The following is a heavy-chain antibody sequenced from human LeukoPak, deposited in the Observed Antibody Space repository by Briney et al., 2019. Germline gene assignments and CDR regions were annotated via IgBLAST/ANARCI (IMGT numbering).Heavy chain of an antibody. V-gene: IGHV3-30*04. CDR3: ALNRGSGWYFHY. CDR1: GFTFSSYA. J-gene: IGHJ4*02. CDR2: ISYDGSNK. D-gene: IGHD6-19*01. Sequence: GGSLRLSCAASGFTFSSYALHWVRQAPGKGLEWVAVISYDGSNKYADSVKGQFTISRDNSKNTLYLQMNSLRAEDTAVYYCALNRGSGWYFHYWGQGTLVTVSS.